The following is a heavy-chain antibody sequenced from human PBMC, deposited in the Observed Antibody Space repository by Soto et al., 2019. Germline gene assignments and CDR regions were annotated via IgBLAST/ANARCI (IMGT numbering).Heavy chain of an antibody. CDR3: ATLRGLGVVSPYFDY. D-gene: IGHD3-10*01. V-gene: IGHV4-59*08. J-gene: IGHJ4*02. CDR1: GASINNYH. Sequence: QVQLQESGPGLLKPSETLSLTCTVSGASINNYHWTWIRQPPGKGLEWIAYIYYTGITNFNPSLKSRVPISMDTSKNQFSLKLRSVTAADTAVYFCATLRGLGVVSPYFDYWGQGLMVTVSS. CDR2: IYYTGIT.